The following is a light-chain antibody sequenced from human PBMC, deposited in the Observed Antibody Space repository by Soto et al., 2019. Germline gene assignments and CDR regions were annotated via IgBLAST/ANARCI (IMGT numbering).Light chain of an antibody. Sequence: EIVLTQSPGTLSLSPGERATLSCRASQSVSSSNLAWYQQKPGQAPRLLIYGASSRATGIPDRFSGSGSGTDFTLTISRLEPEDFVVYYCQRYGSSPLTFGGGTKVEIK. V-gene: IGKV3-20*01. J-gene: IGKJ4*01. CDR2: GAS. CDR3: QRYGSSPLT. CDR1: QSVSSSN.